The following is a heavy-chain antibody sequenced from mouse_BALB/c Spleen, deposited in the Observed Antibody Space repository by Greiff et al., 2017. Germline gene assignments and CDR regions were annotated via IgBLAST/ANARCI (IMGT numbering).Heavy chain of an antibody. CDR2: IDPENGNT. CDR3: ARRSGTTLDE. V-gene: IGHV14-1*02. CDR1: GFNIKDYY. J-gene: IGHJ2*01. D-gene: IGHD4-1*01. Sequence: VQLQQSGAELVRPGALVKLSCKASGFNIKDYYMHWVKQRPEQGLEWIGWIDPENGNTIYDPKFQGQASITADTSSNTAYLQRSSLTAEDTSVYYCARRSGTTLDEWGQGTTLTVSS.